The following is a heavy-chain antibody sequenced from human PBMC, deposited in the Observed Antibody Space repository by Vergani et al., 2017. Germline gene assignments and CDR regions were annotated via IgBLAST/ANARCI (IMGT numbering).Heavy chain of an antibody. Sequence: QVQLVQSGAEVKKPGASVKVSCKASGYTFTSYGISWVRQAPGQGLEWIGWISAYNGNTNYAQKLQGRVTMTTDTSTSTAYMELRRLRSDDTAVYYCAREGGAVGATGPPIPDYWGQGTLVTVSS. CDR3: AREGGAVGATGPPIPDY. CDR1: GYTFTSYG. V-gene: IGHV1-18*01. J-gene: IGHJ4*02. CDR2: ISAYNGNT. D-gene: IGHD1-26*01.